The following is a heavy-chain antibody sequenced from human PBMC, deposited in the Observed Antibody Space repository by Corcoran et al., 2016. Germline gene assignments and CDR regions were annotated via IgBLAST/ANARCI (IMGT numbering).Heavy chain of an antibody. J-gene: IGHJ4*02. V-gene: IGHV1-18*01. D-gene: IGHD3-10*01. CDR1: GYTFTSYG. CDR2: ISAYNGNT. Sequence: QGKRGKSGAEVKKPGASVKVSCKASGYTFTSYGISWVRQAPGQGLEWMGWISAYNGNTNYAQKLQGRVTMTTDTSTSTAYMELRSLRSDDTAVYYCARAGFRLGSGSYYVFDYWGQGTLVTVSS. CDR3: ARAGFRLGSGSYYVFDY.